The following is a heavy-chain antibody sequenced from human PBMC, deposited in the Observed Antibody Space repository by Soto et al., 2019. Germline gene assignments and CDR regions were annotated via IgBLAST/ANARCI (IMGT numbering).Heavy chain of an antibody. CDR1: GGSISSSSYY. Sequence: SETLSLTCTVSGGSISSSSYYWGWIRQPPGKGLEWIGSIYYSGSTYYNPSLKSRVTISVDTSKNQFSLKLSSVTAADTAVYYCARKKYYYDSSGYYNSNWFDPWGQGTLVTVSS. CDR2: IYYSGST. CDR3: ARKKYYYDSSGYYNSNWFDP. V-gene: IGHV4-39*01. J-gene: IGHJ5*02. D-gene: IGHD3-22*01.